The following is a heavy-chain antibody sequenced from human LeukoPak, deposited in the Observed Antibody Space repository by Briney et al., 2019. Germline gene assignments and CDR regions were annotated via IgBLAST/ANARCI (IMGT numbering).Heavy chain of an antibody. Sequence: SVKVSCKASGGTFISYAISWVRQAPGQGLEWMGGIIPIFGTANCAQKFQGRVTITADESTSTAYMELSSLRSEDTAVYYCARSRHLYYDSSGYTPYYFDYWGQGTLVTVSS. CDR3: ARSRHLYYDSSGYTPYYFDY. V-gene: IGHV1-69*13. J-gene: IGHJ4*02. CDR1: GGTFISYA. CDR2: IIPIFGTA. D-gene: IGHD3-22*01.